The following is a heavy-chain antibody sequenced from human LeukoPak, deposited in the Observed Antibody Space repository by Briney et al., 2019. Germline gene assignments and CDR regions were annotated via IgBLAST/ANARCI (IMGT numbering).Heavy chain of an antibody. CDR1: GGSISSGDYY. V-gene: IGHV4-30-4*08. Sequence: KASETLSLTCTVSGGSISSGDYYWSWIRQPPGKGLEWIGYIYYSGSTYYNPSLESRVTISVDTSKNQFSLKLSSVTAADTAVYYCARGGTMMYAFDIWGQGTMVTVSS. D-gene: IGHD3-22*01. CDR2: IYYSGST. CDR3: ARGGTMMYAFDI. J-gene: IGHJ3*02.